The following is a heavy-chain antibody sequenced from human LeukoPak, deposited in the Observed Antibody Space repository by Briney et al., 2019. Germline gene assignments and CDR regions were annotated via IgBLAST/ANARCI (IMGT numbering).Heavy chain of an antibody. CDR2: IYPADSNP. J-gene: IGHJ4*02. D-gene: IGHD1-1*01. CDR1: GYTFSTYW. CDR3: VRHGLGTNWFGFDY. Sequence: PGESLKISCQGSGYTFSTYWIGWVRQMPGKGLEWMGIIYPADSNPRYSPSFQGQVTISADKSISTAYLQWSSLKASDSAMYSCVRHGLGTNWFGFDYWGQGTLVTVSS. V-gene: IGHV5-51*01.